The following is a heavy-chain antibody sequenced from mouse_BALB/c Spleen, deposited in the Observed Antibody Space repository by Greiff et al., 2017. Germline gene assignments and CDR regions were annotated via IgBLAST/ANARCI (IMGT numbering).Heavy chain of an antibody. J-gene: IGHJ2*01. CDR3: TRSDYDEGGFDY. V-gene: IGHV1S22*01. CDR2: IYPGSGST. D-gene: IGHD2-4*01. CDR1: GYTFTSYW. Sequence: LQQPGSELVRPGASVKLSCKASGYTFTSYWMHWVKQRPGQGLEWIGNIYPGSGSTNYDEKFKSKATLTVDTSSSTAYMQLSSLTSEDSAVYYCTRSDYDEGGFDYWGQGTTLTVSS.